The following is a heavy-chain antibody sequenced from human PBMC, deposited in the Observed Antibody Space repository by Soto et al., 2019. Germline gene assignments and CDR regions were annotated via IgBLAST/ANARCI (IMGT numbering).Heavy chain of an antibody. V-gene: IGHV3-23*01. J-gene: IGHJ4*02. D-gene: IGHD3-16*01. CDR3: VLRLERGWYFSFDS. CDR1: RFSFTNYA. Sequence: EVQLLESGGGLVPPGGSLRLSCATSRFSFTNYAMSWVRQAPGKGLEWVSTIIGTGGTTYYADSVGGRFTIARDNSQRTLYLQMNSLRAKDMELYYCVLRLERGWYFSFDSWGQGTMVTVSS. CDR2: IIGTGGTT.